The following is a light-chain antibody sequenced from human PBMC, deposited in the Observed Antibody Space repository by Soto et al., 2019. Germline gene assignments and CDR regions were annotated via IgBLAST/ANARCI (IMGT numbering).Light chain of an antibody. CDR3: GSYTSSSTLGV. CDR1: SSDVGSYNY. J-gene: IGLJ1*01. V-gene: IGLV2-14*01. CDR2: EVS. Sequence: QSALTQPPSVSGSPGQSVTISCTGTSSDVGSYNYVSWYQQHPGKAPKLMIYEVSNRPSGVSNRFSGSKSGNTASLTISGLQAEDEADYYCGSYTSSSTLGVFGTGTKVTVL.